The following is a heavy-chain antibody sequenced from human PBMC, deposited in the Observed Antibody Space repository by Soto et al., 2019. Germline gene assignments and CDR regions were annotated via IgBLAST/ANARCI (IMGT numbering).Heavy chain of an antibody. Sequence: QVQLVQSGAEVKKPGSSVKVSCKASGGTFSSYAISWVRQAPGQGLEWMGGIIPIFGTANYAQKFQGRVTITADASTGTAYMELRSLRSEATAVYYCGGSPWFGESSNWFDPWGQGTLVTVSS. D-gene: IGHD3-10*01. CDR3: GGSPWFGESSNWFDP. CDR1: GGTFSSYA. V-gene: IGHV1-69*12. J-gene: IGHJ5*02. CDR2: IIPIFGTA.